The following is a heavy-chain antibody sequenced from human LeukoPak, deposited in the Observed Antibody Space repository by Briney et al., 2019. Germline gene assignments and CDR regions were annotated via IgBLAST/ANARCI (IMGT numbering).Heavy chain of an antibody. CDR2: IISIFGTA. V-gene: IGHV1-69*05. CDR3: ARAGSWTVPAARPFDY. J-gene: IGHJ4*02. Sequence: SVKVSCKASGGTFNSYAISWVRQAPGQGLEWMGGIISIFGTANYAQKFQGRVTMTRDTSTSTVYMELSSLRSEDTAVYYCARAGSWTVPAARPFDYWGQGTLVTVSS. CDR1: GGTFNSYA. D-gene: IGHD2-2*02.